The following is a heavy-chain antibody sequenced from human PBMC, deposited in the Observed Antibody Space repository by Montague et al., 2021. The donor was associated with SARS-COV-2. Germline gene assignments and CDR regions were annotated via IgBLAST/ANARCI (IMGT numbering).Heavy chain of an antibody. Sequence: SETLSLTCTVSGGSISSSSYYWGWIRQPQGKGLEWIGSIYYSGSTYYNPSLKSRVTISVDTSKNQFSLKLSSVTAADTAVYYCARPLNLYYYGSGSYSSWFDPWGQGTLVTVSS. CDR2: IYYSGST. D-gene: IGHD3-10*01. J-gene: IGHJ5*02. CDR1: GGSISSSSYY. V-gene: IGHV4-39*01. CDR3: ARPLNLYYYGSGSYSSWFDP.